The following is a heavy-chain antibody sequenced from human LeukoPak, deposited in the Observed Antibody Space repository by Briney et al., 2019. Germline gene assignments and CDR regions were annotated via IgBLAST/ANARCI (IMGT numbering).Heavy chain of an antibody. CDR3: TTGSWDYVWGSYYNWFDP. J-gene: IGHJ5*02. Sequence: GGSLRLSCAASGFTFSNAWMSWVRQAPGKGLEWVGRIKSKTDGGTTDYAAPVKGRFTISRDDSKNTLYLQMNSLKTEDTAVYYCTTGSWDYVWGSYYNWFDPWGQGTLVTVSS. V-gene: IGHV3-15*01. CDR1: GFTFSNAW. CDR2: IKSKTDGGTT. D-gene: IGHD3-16*01.